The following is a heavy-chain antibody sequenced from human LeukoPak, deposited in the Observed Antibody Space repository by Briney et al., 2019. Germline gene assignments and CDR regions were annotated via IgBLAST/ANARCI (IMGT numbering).Heavy chain of an antibody. CDR2: ISYDGSNK. CDR3: AKEDFLDAFDI. J-gene: IGHJ3*02. D-gene: IGHD3/OR15-3a*01. V-gene: IGHV3-30*18. Sequence: GGSLRLCCAASGFTFSSYGMHWVRQATGKGLEWVAVISYDGSNKYYADSVKGRFTISRDNSKNTLYLQMNSLRAEDTAVYYCAKEDFLDAFDIWGQGTMVTVSS. CDR1: GFTFSSYG.